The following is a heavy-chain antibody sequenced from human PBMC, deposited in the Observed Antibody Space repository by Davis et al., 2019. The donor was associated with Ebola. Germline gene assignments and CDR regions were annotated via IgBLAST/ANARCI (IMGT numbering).Heavy chain of an antibody. Sequence: SETLSLTCTVSGGSISSGGYYWSWIRQHPGKGLEWIGYIYYSGSTYYNPSLKSRVTISVDTSKNQFSLKLSSVTAADTAVYYCARDVYSYGENVWGKGTTVTVSS. CDR3: ARDVYSYGENV. J-gene: IGHJ6*04. V-gene: IGHV4-31*03. CDR2: IYYSGST. D-gene: IGHD5-18*01. CDR1: GGSISSGGYY.